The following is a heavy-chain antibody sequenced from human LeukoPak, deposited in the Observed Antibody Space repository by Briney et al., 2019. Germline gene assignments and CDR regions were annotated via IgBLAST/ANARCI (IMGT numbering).Heavy chain of an antibody. CDR3: ARDRIGSSWPYHYYYYYGMDV. J-gene: IGHJ6*02. Sequence: GGSLRLSCAASGFTFNSYWTSWVRQAPGKGLEWVANIKQDGSEKYYVDSVKGRFTISRDNAKNSLYLQMNSLRAEDTAVYYCARDRIGSSWPYHYYYYYGMDVWGQGTTVTVSS. CDR2: IKQDGSEK. D-gene: IGHD6-13*01. V-gene: IGHV3-7*01. CDR1: GFTFNSYW.